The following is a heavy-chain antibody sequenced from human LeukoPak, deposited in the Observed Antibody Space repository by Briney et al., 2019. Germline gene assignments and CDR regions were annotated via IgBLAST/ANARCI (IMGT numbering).Heavy chain of an antibody. J-gene: IGHJ6*02. D-gene: IGHD3-22*01. CDR2: ISGSGGST. V-gene: IGHV3-23*01. CDR1: GFTFSSYA. CDR3: AKPHQYYYDSSGYYYAPYYYYGMDV. Sequence: GGSLRLSCAASGFTFSSYAMSWVRQAPGKGLEWVSAISGSGGSTYYADSVKGRFTISRDNSKNTLYLQMNRLRAEDTAVYYCAKPHQYYYDSSGYYYAPYYYYGMDVWGQGTTVTVSS.